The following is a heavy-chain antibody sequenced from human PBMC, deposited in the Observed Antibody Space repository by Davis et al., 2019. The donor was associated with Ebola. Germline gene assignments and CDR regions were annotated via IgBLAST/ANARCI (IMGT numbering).Heavy chain of an antibody. D-gene: IGHD1-26*01. CDR3: TTDNYLVVGATS. Sequence: GESLKISCAASGFTFSSYWMSWVRQAPGKGLEWVGRIKSKTDGGTTDYAAPVKGRFNISRDDSKNTLYLQMNSLKTEDTAVYYCTTDNYLVVGATSWGQGTLVTVSS. J-gene: IGHJ5*02. CDR2: IKSKTDGGTT. CDR1: GFTFSSYW. V-gene: IGHV3-15*01.